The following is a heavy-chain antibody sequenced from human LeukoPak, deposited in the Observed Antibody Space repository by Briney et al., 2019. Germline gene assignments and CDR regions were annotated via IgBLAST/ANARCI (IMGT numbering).Heavy chain of an antibody. D-gene: IGHD2-2*01. Sequence: ASVKVSCKASGYTFTGYYIHWVRQAPGQGLEWMGWINSNSGGTDYAQKFQGWVTMTRDTSINTVYMELSRLKSADTAVYFCARDSTIASAMDAWGQGTTVTVSS. CDR3: ARDSTIASAMDA. CDR1: GYTFTGYY. J-gene: IGHJ6*02. V-gene: IGHV1-2*04. CDR2: INSNSGGT.